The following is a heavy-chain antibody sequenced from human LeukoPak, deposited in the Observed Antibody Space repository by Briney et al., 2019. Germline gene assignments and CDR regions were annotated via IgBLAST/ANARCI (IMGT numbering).Heavy chain of an antibody. V-gene: IGHV1-69*01. Sequence: SVKVSCKASGGTFSSYAISWVRQAPGQGLEWMGGIIPIFGTANYAQKFQGRVTITADESTSTAYMELSSLRSEDTAVYYCARGGDIVVVVAATPYYYGMDVWGEGTTVTVSS. D-gene: IGHD2-15*01. CDR3: ARGGDIVVVVAATPYYYGMDV. J-gene: IGHJ6*04. CDR1: GGTFSSYA. CDR2: IIPIFGTA.